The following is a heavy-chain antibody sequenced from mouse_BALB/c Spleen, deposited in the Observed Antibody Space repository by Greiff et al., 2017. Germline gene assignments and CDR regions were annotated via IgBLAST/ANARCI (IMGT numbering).Heavy chain of an antibody. CDR1: GYTFSSYW. J-gene: IGHJ3*01. V-gene: IGHV1-9*01. CDR2: ILPGSGST. D-gene: IGHD1-1*01. Sequence: QVQLQQSGAELMKPGASVKISCKATGYTFSSYWIEWVKQRPGHGLEWIGEILPGSGSTNYNEKFKGKATFTADTSSNTAYMQLSSLTSEDSAVYYCARDHYYGSSYKFAYWGQGTLVTVSA. CDR3: ARDHYYGSSYKFAY.